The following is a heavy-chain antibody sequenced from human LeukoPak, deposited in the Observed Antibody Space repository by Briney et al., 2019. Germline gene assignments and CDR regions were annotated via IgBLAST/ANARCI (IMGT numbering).Heavy chain of an antibody. J-gene: IGHJ6*03. V-gene: IGHV1-8*01. CDR3: ARGPNTMAQAWDYYMDV. Sequence: GASVKVSCKASGYTFTSYDINWVRQATGQGLEWMGWMNPNSGNTGYAQKFQGRVTMTRNTSISTAYMELSSLRSEDTAVYYCARGPNTMAQAWDYYMDVWGKGTTVTISS. CDR1: GYTFTSYD. CDR2: MNPNSGNT. D-gene: IGHD3-10*01.